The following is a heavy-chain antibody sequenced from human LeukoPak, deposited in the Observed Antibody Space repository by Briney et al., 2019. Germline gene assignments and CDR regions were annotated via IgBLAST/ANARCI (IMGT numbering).Heavy chain of an antibody. J-gene: IGHJ3*02. Sequence: SETLSLTCTVSGGSISSSSYYLGWIRQPPGKGLEWIGNIYYTGSTYYNASLQSRVTISIDTSKNQFSLRLNSVTAADTAVYFCARGPYSYDSSGAFDIWGQGTMVTVSS. D-gene: IGHD3-22*01. CDR1: GGSISSSSYY. CDR3: ARGPYSYDSSGAFDI. CDR2: IYYTGST. V-gene: IGHV4-39*07.